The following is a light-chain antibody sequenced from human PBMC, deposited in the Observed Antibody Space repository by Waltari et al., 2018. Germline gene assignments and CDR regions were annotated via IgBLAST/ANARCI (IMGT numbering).Light chain of an antibody. V-gene: IGLV2-14*03. Sequence: QSALTPPASVSGSPGQSITISRIGSSSVVGAYDYFSWYQQYPGKAPRLMIYDVTSRPSGVSYRFSGSKSGNTASLTISGLQAEDEADYYCCSHTSTSTLVFGTGTKVTVL. CDR3: CSHTSTSTLV. CDR2: DVT. CDR1: SSVVGAYDY. J-gene: IGLJ1*01.